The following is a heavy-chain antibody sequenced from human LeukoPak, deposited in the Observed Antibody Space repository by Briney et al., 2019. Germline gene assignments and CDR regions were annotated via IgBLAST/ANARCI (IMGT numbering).Heavy chain of an antibody. D-gene: IGHD2-15*01. CDR3: ARGGAVVIAASYNYGLDV. CDR2: ISNDGGKK. Sequence: PGGSLRLSCAASPLSFSNFPMHWVRQAPDKGLEWVALISNDGGKKYYADSVKGRFTISRDNSKNTLYLQMNSLRAEDTAVYFCARGGAVVIAASYNYGLDVWGQGTTVTVSS. CDR1: PLSFSNFP. V-gene: IGHV3-30*04. J-gene: IGHJ6*02.